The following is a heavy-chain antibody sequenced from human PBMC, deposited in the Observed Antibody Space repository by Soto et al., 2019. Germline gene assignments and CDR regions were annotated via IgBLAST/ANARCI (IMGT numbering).Heavy chain of an antibody. CDR3: AREVQVHTPAFVY. D-gene: IGHD3-10*01. CDR2: ISPMFGAA. CDR1: GGTFNTYA. V-gene: IGHV1-69*19. Sequence: QVQLVQSGAEMKKPGSSVKVSCQSSGGTFNTYAMNWVRQAPGQGPEWMGDISPMFGAANYAPKFQGRVTITADESTGTSYMPLSSLTSEDTALYFCAREVQVHTPAFVYWGQGTLVTVPS. J-gene: IGHJ4*02.